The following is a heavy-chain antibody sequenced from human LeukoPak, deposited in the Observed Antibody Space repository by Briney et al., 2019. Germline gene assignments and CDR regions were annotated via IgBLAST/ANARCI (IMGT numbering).Heavy chain of an antibody. D-gene: IGHD3-22*01. CDR3: AREPTSESYYYDSSGYYPR. V-gene: IGHV4-34*01. CDR1: GGSFSGYY. CDR2: INHSGST. J-gene: IGHJ4*02. Sequence: SETLSLTCAVYGGSFSGYYWSWIRQPPGKGLEWIGEINHSGSTNYNPSLKSRVTISVDTSKNQFSLKLSSVTAADTAVYYCAREPTSESYYYDSSGYYPRWGQGTLVTVSS.